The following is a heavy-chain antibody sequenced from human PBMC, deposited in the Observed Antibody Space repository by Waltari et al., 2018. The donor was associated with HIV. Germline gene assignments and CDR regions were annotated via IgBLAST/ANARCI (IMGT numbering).Heavy chain of an antibody. D-gene: IGHD6-13*01. CDR2: ISGSGGST. CDR1: GFTFSSYA. Sequence: EVQLLESGGGLVQPGGSLRPSCAASGFTFSSYAMSWVRQAPGKGLEWVSAISGSGGSTYYADSVKGRFTISRDNSKNTLYLQMNSLRAEDTAVYYCAKDDAYSGSSFDYWGQGTLVTVSS. CDR3: AKDDAYSGSSFDY. J-gene: IGHJ4*02. V-gene: IGHV3-23*01.